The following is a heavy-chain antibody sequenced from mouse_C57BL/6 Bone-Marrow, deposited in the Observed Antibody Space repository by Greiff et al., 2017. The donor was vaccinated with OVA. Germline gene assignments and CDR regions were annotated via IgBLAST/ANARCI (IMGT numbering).Heavy chain of an antibody. D-gene: IGHD3-3*01. CDR1: GYTFTSYG. CDR3: ARGDDCDY. J-gene: IGHJ2*01. Sequence: QVQLQQSGAELARPGASVKLSCKASGYTFTSYGISWVKQRTGQGLEWIGEIYPRSGNTYYNEKFKGKATLTADKSSSTAYMELRSLTSEDSAVYFCARGDDCDYWGKGTTLTVSS. CDR2: IYPRSGNT. V-gene: IGHV1-81*01.